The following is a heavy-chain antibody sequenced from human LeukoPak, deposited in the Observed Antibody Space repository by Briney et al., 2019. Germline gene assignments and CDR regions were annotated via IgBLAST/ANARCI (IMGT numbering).Heavy chain of an antibody. D-gene: IGHD3-3*01. CDR2: IYYSGST. Sequence: PSETLSLTCTVSGGSISSGGYYWSWIRQHPGKGLEWIGYIYYSGSTYYNPSLKSRVTISVDTSKNQFSLKLSSVTAADTAVYYCASRITIFGVVTEGPWGQGTLVTVSS. CDR1: GGSISSGGYY. J-gene: IGHJ5*02. V-gene: IGHV4-31*03. CDR3: ASRITIFGVVTEGP.